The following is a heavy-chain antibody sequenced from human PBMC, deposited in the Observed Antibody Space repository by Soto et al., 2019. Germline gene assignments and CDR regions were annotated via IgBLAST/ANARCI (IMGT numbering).Heavy chain of an antibody. CDR3: ARVEYYYGSGSYWGVVPYYYYMDV. CDR2: ISSSGSTI. V-gene: IGHV3-11*01. Sequence: GGSLRLSCAASGFTFSDYYMSWIRQAPGKGLEWVSYISSSGSTIYYADSVKGRFTISRDNAKNSLYLQMNSLRAEDTAVYYCARVEYYYGSGSYWGVVPYYYYMDVWGKGTTVTVSS. D-gene: IGHD3-10*01. J-gene: IGHJ6*03. CDR1: GFTFSDYY.